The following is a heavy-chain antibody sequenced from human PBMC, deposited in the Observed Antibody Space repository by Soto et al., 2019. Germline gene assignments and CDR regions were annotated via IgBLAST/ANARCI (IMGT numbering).Heavy chain of an antibody. J-gene: IGHJ6*03. CDR3: ARHYYDYIWGNYRQIPLADYYMDV. V-gene: IGHV4-39*01. CDR1: GGSISSSSYY. D-gene: IGHD3-16*02. Sequence: QLQLQESGPGLVKPSETLSLTCTVSGGSISSSSYYWGWIRQPPGKGLEWIGSIYYSGSTYYNPSLKSRVTISVDTSKNQFSLKLSSVTAADTAVYYCARHYYDYIWGNYRQIPLADYYMDVWGKGTTVTVSS. CDR2: IYYSGST.